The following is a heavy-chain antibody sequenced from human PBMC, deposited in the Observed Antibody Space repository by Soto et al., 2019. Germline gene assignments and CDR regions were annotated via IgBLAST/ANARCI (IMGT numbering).Heavy chain of an antibody. V-gene: IGHV3-21*01. CDR2: ISSSSSYI. D-gene: IGHD3-22*01. CDR1: GFTFSSYS. Sequence: EVQLVESGGGLVKPGGSLRLSCAASGFTFSSYSMNWVRQAPGKGLEWVSSISSSSSYIYYADSVKGRFTISRDNAKNSLYLQMSSLRAEDTAVYYCARGDSSGEDAFDIWGQGTMVNVSS. J-gene: IGHJ3*02. CDR3: ARGDSSGEDAFDI.